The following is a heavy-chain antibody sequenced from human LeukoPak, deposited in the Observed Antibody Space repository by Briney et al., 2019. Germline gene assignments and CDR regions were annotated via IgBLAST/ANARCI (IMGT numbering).Heavy chain of an antibody. V-gene: IGHV4-39*07. CDR1: GGSISSSSYY. J-gene: IGHJ5*02. CDR3: ARGLDTASWFDP. Sequence: KSSETLSLTCTVSGGSISSSSYYWGWIRQPPGKGLEWIGSIYYSGSTYYNPSLKSRVTISVDTSKNQFSLKLSSVTAADTAVYYCARGLDTASWFDPWGQGTLVTVSS. D-gene: IGHD2-2*02. CDR2: IYYSGST.